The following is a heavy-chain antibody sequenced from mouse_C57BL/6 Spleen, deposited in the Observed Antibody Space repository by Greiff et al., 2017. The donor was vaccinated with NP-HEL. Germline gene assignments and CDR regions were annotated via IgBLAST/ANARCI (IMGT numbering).Heavy chain of an antibody. J-gene: IGHJ2*01. CDR2: IGPDDGDT. V-gene: IGHV14-1*01. CDR3: ATCGSPGDAFDY. Sequence: VQLLQSGAELVRPGASVKLSCTASGFNFNDYYMHWVKQRPEQGLEWIGWIGPDDGDTDYAPKFPGKVTMTVDTASNTAFLQLSRLTSEDTAVYCCATCGSPGDAFDYWGQGTTVTVSS. D-gene: IGHD6-1*01. CDR1: GFNFNDYY.